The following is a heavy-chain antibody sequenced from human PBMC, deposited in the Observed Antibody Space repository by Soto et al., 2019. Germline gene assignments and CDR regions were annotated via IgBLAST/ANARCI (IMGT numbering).Heavy chain of an antibody. CDR2: IYYSGST. D-gene: IGHD1-20*01. Sequence: SETLSLTCTVSGGSISSYYWSWIRQPPGKGLEWIGYIYYSGSTNYNPSLKSRVTISVDTSKNQFSLKLSSVTAADTAVYYCARGGRYNWIPYYFDYWGQGTLVTVSS. CDR1: GGSISSYY. J-gene: IGHJ4*02. CDR3: ARGGRYNWIPYYFDY. V-gene: IGHV4-59*01.